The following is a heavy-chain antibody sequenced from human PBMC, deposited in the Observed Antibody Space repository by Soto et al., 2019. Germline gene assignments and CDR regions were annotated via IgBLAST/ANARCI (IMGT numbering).Heavy chain of an antibody. J-gene: IGHJ4*02. CDR2: FDPEDGET. Sequence: GASVKVSCKISGYTLTELSMHWVRQAPGKGLEWMGGFDPEDGETIYAQKFQGRVTMTEDTSTDTAYMELSSLRSEDTAVYYCATAADTAMVYYFDYWGQGTLVTVSS. V-gene: IGHV1-24*01. CDR1: GYTLTELS. CDR3: ATAADTAMVYYFDY. D-gene: IGHD5-18*01.